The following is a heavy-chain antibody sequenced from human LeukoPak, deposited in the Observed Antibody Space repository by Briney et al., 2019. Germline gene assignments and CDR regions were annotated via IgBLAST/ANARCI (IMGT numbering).Heavy chain of an antibody. Sequence: GRSLRLSCAASGFTFRNHGMHWVRQAPGKGLEWVAVIWYDGSNKYYADSVKGRFTVSSDNSKNTLYLQMNSLRAEDTAVYYCARDRSVDYFDYWGQGILVTVSS. D-gene: IGHD6-19*01. V-gene: IGHV3-33*01. J-gene: IGHJ4*02. CDR3: ARDRSVDYFDY. CDR2: IWYDGSNK. CDR1: GFTFRNHG.